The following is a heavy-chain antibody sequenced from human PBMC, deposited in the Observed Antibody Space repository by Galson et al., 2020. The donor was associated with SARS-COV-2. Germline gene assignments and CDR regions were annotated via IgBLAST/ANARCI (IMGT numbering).Heavy chain of an antibody. Sequence: ASVKVSCKSSGYTFSDYFMHWVRQAPGQGLEWMGWVNPTTGFTNSAQNFQGRVTLTRDTSISTAYMELRSLRSDDTAVYYCARQPRGGYGLDVWGQGTTVTFSS. J-gene: IGHJ6*02. CDR3: ARQPRGGYGLDV. CDR1: GYTFSDYF. V-gene: IGHV1-2*02. CDR2: VNPTTGFT. D-gene: IGHD3-10*01.